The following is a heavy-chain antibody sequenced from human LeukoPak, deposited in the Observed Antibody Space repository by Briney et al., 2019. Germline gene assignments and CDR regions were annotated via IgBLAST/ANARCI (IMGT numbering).Heavy chain of an antibody. CDR1: GYTFTSYG. D-gene: IGHD1-26*01. CDR3: ARDDQWEPPRRAFDS. V-gene: IGHV1-18*01. Sequence: ASLRVSCTASGYTFTSYGISWVRQAPGQGLEWMAWISAYNSNTNYAQNLQGRFTITTDTSTSTPYMQRRSLRADDTAVYYCARDDQWEPPRRAFDSWGQGTMVTVSS. J-gene: IGHJ3*02. CDR2: ISAYNSNT.